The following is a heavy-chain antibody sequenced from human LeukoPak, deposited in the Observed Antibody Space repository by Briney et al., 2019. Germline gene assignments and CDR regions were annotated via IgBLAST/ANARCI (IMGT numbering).Heavy chain of an antibody. CDR3: AKFLYSFDAFDI. CDR1: GFTFSSYW. J-gene: IGHJ3*02. CDR2: ISGSGGST. Sequence: GGSLRLSCAASGFTFSSYWMSWVRQAPGKGLEWVSAISGSGGSTYYADSVKGRFTISRDNSKNTLYLQMNSLRAEDTAVYYCAKFLYSFDAFDIWGQGTMVTVSS. D-gene: IGHD6-13*01. V-gene: IGHV3-23*01.